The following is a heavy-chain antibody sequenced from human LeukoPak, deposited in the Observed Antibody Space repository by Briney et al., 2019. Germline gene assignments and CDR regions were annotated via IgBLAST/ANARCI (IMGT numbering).Heavy chain of an antibody. CDR2: ISAGNGNT. V-gene: IGHV1-3*01. CDR3: ARRYGDYEGGNWFDP. J-gene: IGHJ5*02. Sequence: GASVKVSCKASGYTFTGYYMHWVRQAPGQRLEWMGWISAGNGNTKYSQKFQGRVTITRDTSASTAYMELSSLRSEDTAVYYCARRYGDYEGGNWFDPWGQGTLVTVSS. D-gene: IGHD4-17*01. CDR1: GYTFTGYY.